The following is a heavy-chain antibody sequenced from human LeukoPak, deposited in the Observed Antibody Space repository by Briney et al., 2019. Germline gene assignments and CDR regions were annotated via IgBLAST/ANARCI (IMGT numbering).Heavy chain of an antibody. CDR2: ISGSGGTT. D-gene: IGHD2-15*01. J-gene: IGHJ6*02. Sequence: GGSLRLSCAASGFTFNTYAMNWVRQAPGKGLEWVSTISGSGGTTYYAGSVKGQFTISRDNSKKTLYLQMNSLRAEDTAVYYCENGGSSYLRRQVGYYYGMDVWGQGTTVTVSS. V-gene: IGHV3-23*01. CDR1: GFTFNTYA. CDR3: ENGGSSYLRRQVGYYYGMDV.